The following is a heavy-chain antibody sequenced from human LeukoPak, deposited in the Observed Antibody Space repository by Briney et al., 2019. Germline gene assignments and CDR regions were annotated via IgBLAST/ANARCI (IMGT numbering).Heavy chain of an antibody. CDR1: GFTFSGYW. J-gene: IGHJ4*02. Sequence: PGGSLRLSCAASGFTFSGYWLTWVRQAPPQGLELVANGNQDGNDKNYVESLNGRFTIFTDNATNSLYPQMNSLMAEAKAVYYYARILGADEGADYWGQGTMVTVSS. CDR2: GNQDGNDK. CDR3: ARILGADEGADY. D-gene: IGHD1-26*01. V-gene: IGHV3-7*01.